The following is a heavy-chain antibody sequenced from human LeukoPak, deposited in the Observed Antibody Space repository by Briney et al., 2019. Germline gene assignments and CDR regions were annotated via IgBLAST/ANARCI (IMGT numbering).Heavy chain of an antibody. D-gene: IGHD5-12*01. CDR2: IRSSSET. CDR3: ARDAGNSGYGCDL. Sequence: GGSLRLSCAASGFIFSQYSMNWVRQAPGKGLEWGSHIRSSSETFYADSVKGRFTISRDNARNSLYLQMNNLRGEDTAIYYCARDAGNSGYGCDLWGQGTLVTVSS. J-gene: IGHJ5*02. CDR1: GFIFSQYS. V-gene: IGHV3-48*01.